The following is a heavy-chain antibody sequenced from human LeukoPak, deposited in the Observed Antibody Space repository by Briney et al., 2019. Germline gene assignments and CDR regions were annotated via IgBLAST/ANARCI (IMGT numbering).Heavy chain of an antibody. J-gene: IGHJ4*02. D-gene: IGHD6-19*01. CDR2: INPNSGGT. CDR1: GYTFTGYY. Sequence: ASVKVSCKASGYTFTGYYMHWVRQAPGQGLEWMGWINPNSGGTNYAQNFQGRVTMTRDTSISTAYMELSRLRSDDTAVYYCAREGIAVAGLDTFDYWGQGTLVTVSS. V-gene: IGHV1-2*02. CDR3: AREGIAVAGLDTFDY.